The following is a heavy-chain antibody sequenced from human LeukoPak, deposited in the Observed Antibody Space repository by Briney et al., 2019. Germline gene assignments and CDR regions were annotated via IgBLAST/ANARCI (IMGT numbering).Heavy chain of an antibody. Sequence: GGSLRLSCAASGFTFSSYWMSWVRQAPGKGLEGVANIKQDGSEKYYVDSVKGRFTIYRDNAKNSLYLQMNSLRAEDTAVYYRARVHDILTGYYIEGFDYWGQGTLVTVSS. CDR2: IKQDGSEK. J-gene: IGHJ4*02. D-gene: IGHD3-9*01. CDR3: ARVHDILTGYYIEGFDY. V-gene: IGHV3-7*01. CDR1: GFTFSSYW.